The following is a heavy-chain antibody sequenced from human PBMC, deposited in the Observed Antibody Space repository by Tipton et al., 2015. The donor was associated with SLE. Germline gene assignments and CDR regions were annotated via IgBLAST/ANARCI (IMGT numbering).Heavy chain of an antibody. Sequence: QLVQSGAEVKKPGESLKISCEGSGYTFTSHWIAWVRQMPGKGLEWMGIIHPSDSETRYSPSFQGQVTMSADRSISTAYLQWSSLKASGSAMYYCARYGGFCDNIDCFAAYFDLWGQGTLVSVSS. J-gene: IGHJ4*02. D-gene: IGHD2-21*02. CDR2: IHPSDSET. CDR3: ARYGGFCDNIDCFAAYFDL. V-gene: IGHV5-51*03. CDR1: GYTFTSHW.